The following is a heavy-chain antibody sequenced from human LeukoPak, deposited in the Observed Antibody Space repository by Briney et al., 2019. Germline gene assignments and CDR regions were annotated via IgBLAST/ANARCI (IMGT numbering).Heavy chain of an antibody. CDR1: GGSISSSSYY. D-gene: IGHD3-22*01. CDR2: IYYSGST. V-gene: IGHV4-39*01. J-gene: IGHJ3*02. CDR3: ARIGGIYDSSGYYYPGAFDI. Sequence: SETLSLTCTVSGGSISSSSYYWGWIRQPPGKGLEWIGSIYYSGSTYYNPSLKSRVTISVDTSKNQFSLKLSSVTAADTAVYYCARIGGIYDSSGYYYPGAFDIWGQGTMVTVSS.